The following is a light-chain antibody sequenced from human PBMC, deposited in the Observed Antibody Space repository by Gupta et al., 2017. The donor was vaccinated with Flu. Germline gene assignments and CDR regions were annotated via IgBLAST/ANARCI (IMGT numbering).Light chain of an antibody. Sequence: SALTQPASVSGSPGQSITISCTGTSSDVGAYNFVSWYQQHPGKAPNVVIYEVSNRPSGVSNRFSGSKSGNSASLTISGLQEEDEGDYYCTAHASGSATVFGTGTKVTVL. CDR1: SSDVGAYNF. V-gene: IGLV2-14*01. J-gene: IGLJ1*01. CDR2: EVS. CDR3: TAHASGSATV.